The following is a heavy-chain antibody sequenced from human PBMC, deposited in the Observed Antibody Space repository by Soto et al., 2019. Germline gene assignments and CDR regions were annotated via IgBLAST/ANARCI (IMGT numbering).Heavy chain of an antibody. CDR1: GFTFSSYW. CDR2: IDEYGSTI. CDR3: TRDIGGKGAY. J-gene: IGHJ4*02. Sequence: EVQLVESGGGLVQPGGSLRLSCAASGFTFSSYWMHWVRQVPGKGLLWVSRIDEYGSTINYADSVRGRFTISRENARNTLYLEMNSLRAADTALYYCTRDIGGKGAYWGPGTLGTVSS. V-gene: IGHV3-74*01. D-gene: IGHD3-10*01.